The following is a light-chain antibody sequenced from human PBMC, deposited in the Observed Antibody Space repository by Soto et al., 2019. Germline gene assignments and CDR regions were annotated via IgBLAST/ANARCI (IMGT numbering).Light chain of an antibody. V-gene: IGLV2-14*01. CDR3: LSYTTSGTRV. CDR2: EVS. J-gene: IGLJ3*02. CDR1: SNDIGIYKY. Sequence: QSALTQPASVSGSPGQSITISCTGTSNDIGIYKYVSWYQQHPGKAPKLMIFEVSYRPLGVSNRFSGSKSGNTASLTISGLQAEDEADYYCLSYTTSGTRVFGGGTKLTVL.